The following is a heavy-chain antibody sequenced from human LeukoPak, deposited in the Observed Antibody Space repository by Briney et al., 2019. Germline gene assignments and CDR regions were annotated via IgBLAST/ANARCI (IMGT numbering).Heavy chain of an antibody. CDR2: LSHDGSNE. CDR1: GLTFSTYG. J-gene: IGHJ4*02. CDR3: ANGYSGYDSGY. V-gene: IGHV3-30*18. Sequence: PGGSLRLSCAASGLTFSTYGIHWVRQAPGKGLEWVAALSHDGSNEFYADPVKGRFTISRDNSKNTLYLQMNSLRAEDTAVYYCANGYSGYDSGYWGQGTLVTVSS. D-gene: IGHD5-12*01.